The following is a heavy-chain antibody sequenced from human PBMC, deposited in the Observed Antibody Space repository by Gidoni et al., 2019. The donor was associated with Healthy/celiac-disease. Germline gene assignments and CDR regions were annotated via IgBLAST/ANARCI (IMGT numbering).Heavy chain of an antibody. J-gene: IGHJ1*01. CDR2: SYSGGST. CDR1: GFTVSSNY. CDR3: ARGSYPPEYFQH. V-gene: IGHV3-66*01. D-gene: IGHD1-26*01. Sequence: EVQLVESGGGLVQPGGSLRLSCAAYGFTVSSNYMSWVRQAPGKGLEWVSVSYSGGSTYYADSVKGRFTISRDNSKNTLYLQMNSLRAEDTAVYYCARGSYPPEYFQHWGQGTLVTVSS.